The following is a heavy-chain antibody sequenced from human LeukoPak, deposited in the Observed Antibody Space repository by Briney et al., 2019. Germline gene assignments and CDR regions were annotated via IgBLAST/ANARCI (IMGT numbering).Heavy chain of an antibody. D-gene: IGHD3-10*01. CDR1: GGTFSSYA. V-gene: IGHV1-69*06. J-gene: IGHJ5*02. CDR2: IIPIFGTA. Sequence: SVKVSCKASGGTFSSYAISWVRQAPGQGLEWMGGIIPIFGTANYAQKFQGRVTITADKSTSTTYMELSSLRSEDTAVYYCASRSGSSGSWFDPWGQGTLVTVSS. CDR3: ASRSGSSGSWFDP.